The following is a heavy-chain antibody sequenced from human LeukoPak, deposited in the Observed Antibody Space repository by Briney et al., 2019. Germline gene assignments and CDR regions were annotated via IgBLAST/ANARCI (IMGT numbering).Heavy chain of an antibody. CDR3: ARPVGGSYSSSWYYFDY. D-gene: IGHD6-13*01. V-gene: IGHV1-18*01. J-gene: IGHJ4*02. CDR2: ISAYNGNT. Sequence: ASVKVSCKASGYTFTSYGISWVRQAPGQGLEWMGWISAYNGNTNYAQKLQGRVTMTTDTSTSTAYMELRSLRSDDTAVYYCARPVGGSYSSSWYYFDYWGQGTLVTVSS. CDR1: GYTFTSYG.